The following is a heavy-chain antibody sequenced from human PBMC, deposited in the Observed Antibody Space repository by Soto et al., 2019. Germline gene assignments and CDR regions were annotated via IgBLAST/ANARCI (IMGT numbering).Heavy chain of an antibody. Sequence: EASVKVSCKASGGTFSSHSINWVRQAPGQGLEWMGGIITLFGTANYAQNFQGRVTITADQSTSTAYTELNSLRSDDTAVYYCAREVGYGDFSAALLDWGQGTLVTVSS. CDR1: GGTFSSHS. CDR3: AREVGYGDFSAALLD. CDR2: IITLFGTA. V-gene: IGHV1-69*13. D-gene: IGHD4-17*01. J-gene: IGHJ4*02.